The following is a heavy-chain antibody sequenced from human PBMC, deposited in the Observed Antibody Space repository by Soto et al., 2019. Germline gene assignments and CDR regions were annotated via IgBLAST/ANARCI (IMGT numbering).Heavy chain of an antibody. J-gene: IGHJ3*02. Sequence: QVQLVESGGGVVQPGRSLRLSCAVSGFTLRTSIMHWVRQAPGRGLEWVAVISHDGNSKFYADSVKRRFTISRDDSKDTLYLQMDSLRDEDTAVYYCARGVYSSGRCDVFDIWGQGTMVTVSS. CDR1: GFTLRTSI. CDR2: ISHDGNSK. D-gene: IGHD6-19*01. V-gene: IGHV3-30-3*01. CDR3: ARGVYSSGRCDVFDI.